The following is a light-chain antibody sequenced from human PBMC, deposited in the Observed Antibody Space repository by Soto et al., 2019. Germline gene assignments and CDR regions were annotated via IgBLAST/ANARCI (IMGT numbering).Light chain of an antibody. V-gene: IGKV1-39*01. Sequence: DMEMTQSPSSMSASVGDRVTITGRASQGIGIYLNWYQQKPGKAPKVLIHDASTLQSGVPSRFSGSGSGTDFALTITSLQPEDFATYYCQQSDNTQYTFGQGTKLEIK. J-gene: IGKJ2*01. CDR1: QGIGIY. CDR2: DAS. CDR3: QQSDNTQYT.